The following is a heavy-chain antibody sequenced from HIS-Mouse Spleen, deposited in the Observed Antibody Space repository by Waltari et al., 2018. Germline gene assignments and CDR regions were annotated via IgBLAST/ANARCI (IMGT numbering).Heavy chain of an antibody. CDR2: INPNSGGT. V-gene: IGHV1-2*02. J-gene: IGHJ4*02. CDR3: ARGKGWGRAREVDY. D-gene: IGHD3-16*01. CDR1: GYTFTGSH. Sequence: QVQLVQSGAEVKKPGASVKVSCKASGYTFTGSHMHWVRQAPGQGREWMGWINPNSGGTNYAQKFQGRVTMTRDTSISTAYMELSRLRSDDTAVYYCARGKGWGRAREVDYWGQGTLVTVSS.